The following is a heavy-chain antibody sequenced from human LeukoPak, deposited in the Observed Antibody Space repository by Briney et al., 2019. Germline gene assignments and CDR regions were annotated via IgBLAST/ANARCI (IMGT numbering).Heavy chain of an antibody. D-gene: IGHD2-15*01. Sequence: GGSLRLSCAASGFTFSSYSMNWVRQAPGKGLEWVSSISSSSSYIYYADSVKGRFTISRDNAKNSLYLQMNSLRAEDTAVYYCARDEGPGDIVVVVAATPGAFDTWGQGTMVAVSS. CDR3: ARDEGPGDIVVVVAATPGAFDT. V-gene: IGHV3-21*01. CDR2: ISSSSSYI. CDR1: GFTFSSYS. J-gene: IGHJ3*02.